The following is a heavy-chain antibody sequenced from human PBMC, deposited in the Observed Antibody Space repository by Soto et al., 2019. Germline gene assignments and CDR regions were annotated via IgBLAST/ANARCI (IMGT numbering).Heavy chain of an antibody. V-gene: IGHV3-7*01. CDR1: GFTFSTYW. CDR3: SPALDY. Sequence: EVQLVESGGGLVQPGGSLRLSCAASGFTFSTYWMDWVRQVPGKGLEWVANINQDGSEKHYIDSVKGRFTISRDNAKNSLYLRMSSLTAGDSALYYCSPALDYWGQGTLVTVSS. D-gene: IGHD2-2*01. CDR2: INQDGSEK. J-gene: IGHJ4*02.